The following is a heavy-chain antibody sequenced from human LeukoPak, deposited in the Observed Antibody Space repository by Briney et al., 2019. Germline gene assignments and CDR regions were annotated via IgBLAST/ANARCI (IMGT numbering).Heavy chain of an antibody. CDR2: INSDGTTT. CDR1: RLTFSNYW. V-gene: IGHV3-74*01. D-gene: IGHD5-18*01. J-gene: IGHJ5*02. CDR3: ARDPHGYWWFDP. Sequence: GGTLGISCPTPRLTFSNYWMHRITQAPGKGLVWDPRINSDGTTTTYADSVKGRFTISRDNAKNTLYLQMNSLRVEDTAVYYCARDPHGYWWFDPWGQGTLVTVSS.